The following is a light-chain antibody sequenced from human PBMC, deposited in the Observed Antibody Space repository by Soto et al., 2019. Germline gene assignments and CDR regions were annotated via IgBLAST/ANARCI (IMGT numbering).Light chain of an antibody. J-gene: IGKJ1*01. CDR1: QSVLSSSNNKNF. CDR3: QQYYSSPRT. CDR2: WAS. V-gene: IGKV4-1*01. Sequence: DIVMTQSPDSLAVSLGERATINCKSSQSVLSSSNNKNFLAWYQQKPGQPPKLLIYWASTRESGVPDRISGSGSGTDSTLTISSLQAEDAAVYYCQQYYSSPRTFGQGTKVEIK.